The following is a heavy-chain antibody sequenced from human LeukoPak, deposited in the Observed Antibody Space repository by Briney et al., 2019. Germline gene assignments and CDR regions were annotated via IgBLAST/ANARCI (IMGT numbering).Heavy chain of an antibody. V-gene: IGHV4-34*01. CDR3: ARGRSSFDY. CDR2: ITLSGST. Sequence: SETLSLTCAVYGGSFSGYYWSWIRQPPGKGLEWIGEITLSGSTNYNPSLKSRVTMSLDTSKNQFSLKLSSVTAADTAVYFCARGRSSFDYWGQGTLVTVSS. J-gene: IGHJ4*02. CDR1: GGSFSGYY.